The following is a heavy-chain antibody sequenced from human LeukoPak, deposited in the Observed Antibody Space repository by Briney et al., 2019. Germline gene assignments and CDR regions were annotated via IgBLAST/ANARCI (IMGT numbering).Heavy chain of an antibody. CDR1: GYTFTSYH. Sequence: ASVKVSCKASGYTFTSYHMHWVRQAPGQGLEWMGKINLSGGSTTYAQKFQGRVTMTRDTSTSTVYMELSSLRSEDTAVYYCARDRKSSSRHYYYYYGMDVWGQGTTVTVSS. CDR3: ARDRKSSSRHYYYYYGMDV. CDR2: INLSGGST. D-gene: IGHD6-6*01. V-gene: IGHV1-46*01. J-gene: IGHJ6*02.